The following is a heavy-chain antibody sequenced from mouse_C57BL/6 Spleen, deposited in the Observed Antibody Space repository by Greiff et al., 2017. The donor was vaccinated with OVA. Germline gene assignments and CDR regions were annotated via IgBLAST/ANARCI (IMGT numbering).Heavy chain of an antibody. CDR3: ARSGSNLYYFDY. CDR2: IDPSDSYP. CDR1: GYTFTSYW. J-gene: IGHJ2*01. Sequence: QVQLQQPGAELVMPGASVKLSCKASGYTFTSYWMHWVKQRPGQGLEWIGEIDPSDSYPNYNQKFKGKSTLTEDTSSSTAYMQLSSLTSEDSAVYYCARSGSNLYYFDYWGQGTTLTVSS. D-gene: IGHD2-5*01. V-gene: IGHV1-69*01.